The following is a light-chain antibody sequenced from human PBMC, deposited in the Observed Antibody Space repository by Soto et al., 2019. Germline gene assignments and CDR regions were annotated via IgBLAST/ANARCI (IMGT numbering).Light chain of an antibody. CDR1: QSISNY. CDR2: AAS. Sequence: DIQMTQSPSSLSASVGDRVTITCRASQSISNYLSWYQQIPGKAPKLLIYAASTLRSGVSSRFSGSDSRTDFTLTISTLQPQDFASYYCQQSYTTPWTFGQGTKVEMK. CDR3: QQSYTTPWT. J-gene: IGKJ1*01. V-gene: IGKV1-39*01.